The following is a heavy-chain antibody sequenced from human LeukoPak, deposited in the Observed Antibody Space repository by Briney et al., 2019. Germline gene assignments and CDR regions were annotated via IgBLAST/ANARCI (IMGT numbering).Heavy chain of an antibody. CDR2: IYYSGGT. CDR3: ARGVRWLQLSYFDY. CDR1: GGSISSYY. D-gene: IGHD5-24*01. V-gene: IGHV4-59*12. J-gene: IGHJ4*02. Sequence: PSETLSLTCTVSGGSISSYYWSWIRQPPGKGLEWIGYIYYSGGTNYNPSLKSRVTISVDTSKNQFSLKLSSVTAADTAVYYCARGVRWLQLSYFDYWGQGTLVTVSS.